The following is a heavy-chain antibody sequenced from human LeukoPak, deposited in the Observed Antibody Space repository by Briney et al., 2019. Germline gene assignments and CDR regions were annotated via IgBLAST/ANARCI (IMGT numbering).Heavy chain of an antibody. CDR1: GYTFTGYY. J-gene: IGHJ5*02. Sequence: GASVKVSCKASGYTFTGYYMHWVRQAPGQGLEWMGWINPNSGGTNYAQKFQGRVTMTRDTSISTAYMELSRLRSDDTAVYYCARASGSYYNEVYNWFDPWGQGTLVTVSS. V-gene: IGHV1-2*02. CDR2: INPNSGGT. CDR3: ARASGSYYNEVYNWFDP. D-gene: IGHD3-10*01.